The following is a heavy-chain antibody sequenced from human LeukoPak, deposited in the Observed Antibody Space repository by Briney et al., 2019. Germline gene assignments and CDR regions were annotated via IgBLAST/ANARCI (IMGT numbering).Heavy chain of an antibody. CDR2: INHSGST. J-gene: IGHJ5*02. V-gene: IGHV4-34*01. D-gene: IGHD2-2*01. CDR1: GGSFSGYY. CDR3: ARSLVPAAPQYNWFDP. Sequence: SETLSLTCAVYGGSFSGYYWSWIRQPPGKGLEWIGEINHSGSTNHNPSLKSRVTLSVDTSKNQFSLRPSSVTAADTALYYCARSLVPAAPQYNWFDPWGQGTLVTVSS.